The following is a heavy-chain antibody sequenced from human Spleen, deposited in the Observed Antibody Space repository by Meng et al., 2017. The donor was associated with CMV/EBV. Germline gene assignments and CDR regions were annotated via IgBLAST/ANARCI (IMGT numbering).Heavy chain of an antibody. Sequence: ASGDTFSSYAISWVRQAPGQGLEWMGGIIPIFGTANYAQKFQGRVTIATDESTSTAYMGLSSLRSEDTAVYYCARGADNTGDWYFDLWGRGTLVTVSS. V-gene: IGHV1-69*05. CDR2: IIPIFGTA. CDR3: ARGADNTGDWYFDL. D-gene: IGHD7-27*01. J-gene: IGHJ2*01. CDR1: GDTFSSYA.